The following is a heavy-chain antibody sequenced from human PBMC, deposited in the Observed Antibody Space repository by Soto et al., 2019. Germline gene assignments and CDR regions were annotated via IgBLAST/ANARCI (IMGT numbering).Heavy chain of an antibody. CDR3: ARGGRAVAGTGYYYYYGMDV. J-gene: IGHJ6*02. V-gene: IGHV3-7*01. D-gene: IGHD6-19*01. CDR1: GFTFSSYW. Sequence: GGSLRLSCAASGFTFSSYWMSWVRQAPGKGLEWVANIEQDGSEKYYVDSVKGRFTISRDNAKNSLYLQMNSLRAEDTAVYYCARGGRAVAGTGYYYYYGMDVWGQGTTVTVSS. CDR2: IEQDGSEK.